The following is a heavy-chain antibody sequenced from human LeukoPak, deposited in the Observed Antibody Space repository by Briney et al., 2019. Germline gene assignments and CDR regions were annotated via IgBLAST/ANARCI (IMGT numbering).Heavy chain of an antibody. CDR1: GFTFSSYG. D-gene: IGHD6-19*01. V-gene: IGHV3-23*01. CDR2: ISGSGGST. Sequence: PGGSLRLSCAASGFTFSSYGMSWVRQAPGKGLEWVSAISGSGGSTYYADSVKGRFTISRDNSKNTLYLQMNSLRAEDTAVYYCAKVEISAKWQWLVPRGPYYYYMDVWGKGTTVTISS. CDR3: AKVEISAKWQWLVPRGPYYYYMDV. J-gene: IGHJ6*03.